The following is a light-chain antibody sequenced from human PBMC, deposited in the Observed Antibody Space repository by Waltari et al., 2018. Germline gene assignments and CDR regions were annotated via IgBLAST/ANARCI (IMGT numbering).Light chain of an antibody. Sequence: ETVMTQSPATLSVSPGERVTLSCRASQRSSSNLSWFPQKPGQAPRLLIYGASRRATGVPARFSCSGSWTDFTLTISCLQSECFAVYYCHQFNNRPPYTFGHGTKLEIK. CDR1: QRSSSN. J-gene: IGKJ2*01. CDR2: GAS. CDR3: HQFNNRPPYT. V-gene: IGKV3-15*01.